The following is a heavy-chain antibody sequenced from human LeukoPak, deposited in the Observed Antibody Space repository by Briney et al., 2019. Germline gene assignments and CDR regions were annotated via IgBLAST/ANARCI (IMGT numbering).Heavy chain of an antibody. CDR1: GGSITNDNW. D-gene: IGHD2-15*01. CDR3: TKNAAYYLDY. V-gene: IGHV4-4*02. J-gene: IGHJ4*02. Sequence: PSGTLSLTCAVSGGSITNDNWWSWVHQAPGKGLEWIGEIHHIGLTNYNPSLKSRVIMSVDKSNNQLSLKMNSVTAADTAMYYCTKNAAYYLDYWGQGTLVTVAS. CDR2: IHHIGLT.